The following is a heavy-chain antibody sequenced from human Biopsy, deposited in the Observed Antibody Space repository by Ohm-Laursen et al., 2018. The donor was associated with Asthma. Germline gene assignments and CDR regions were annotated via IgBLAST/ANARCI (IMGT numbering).Heavy chain of an antibody. D-gene: IGHD3-22*01. Sequence: RLSCTASGFAVSRDYMFWVRQAPGKGLEWVSVIYSGGTSHTADSVRGRFTISRDYSKSTLYLQMHSLRAEDTAVYYCARGDSSNWSHYYFDYWGQGTLVTVSS. CDR1: GFAVSRDY. V-gene: IGHV3-53*01. J-gene: IGHJ4*02. CDR2: IYSGGTS. CDR3: ARGDSSNWSHYYFDY.